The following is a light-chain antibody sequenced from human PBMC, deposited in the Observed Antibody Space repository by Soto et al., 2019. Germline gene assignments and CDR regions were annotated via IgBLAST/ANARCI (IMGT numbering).Light chain of an antibody. CDR1: QGLSNY. Sequence: DIQMTQSPSSLSASVGDRVTITCRASQGLSNYLACYQQKPGKVPKVLIYAASTLQSGVPSRFSGSGSGTDFTLTISSLHPEDVGTYFCQNYNRAPWTFGQGTKVEIK. CDR3: QNYNRAPWT. CDR2: AAS. V-gene: IGKV1-27*01. J-gene: IGKJ1*01.